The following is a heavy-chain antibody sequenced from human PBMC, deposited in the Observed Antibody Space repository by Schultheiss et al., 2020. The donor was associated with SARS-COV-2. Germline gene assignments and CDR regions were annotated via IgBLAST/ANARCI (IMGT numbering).Heavy chain of an antibody. V-gene: IGHV3-15*01. D-gene: IGHD1-26*01. J-gene: IGHJ4*02. Sequence: GGSLRLSCAASGFTFSNAWMSWVRQAPGKGLEWVGRIKSKTDGGTTDYAAPVKGRFTISRDDSKNTLYLQMNSLRAEDTAVYYCARHEVGGLWRYWGQGTLVTVSS. CDR2: IKSKTDGGTT. CDR3: ARHEVGGLWRY. CDR1: GFTFSNAW.